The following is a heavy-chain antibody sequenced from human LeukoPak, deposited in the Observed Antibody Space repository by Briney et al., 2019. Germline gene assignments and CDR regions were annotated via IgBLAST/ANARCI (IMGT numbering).Heavy chain of an antibody. CDR2: IYYSGRT. V-gene: IGHV4-59*01. CDR1: GGSISSDY. J-gene: IGHJ4*02. CDR3: ARGFYSPAY. D-gene: IGHD4-11*01. Sequence: SETLSLTCTVAGGSISSDYWSWLRQPPGKGLEWVGYIYYSGRTFYNPSLKSRVTMSVDTSKNQFSLKLSSVTAADTAIYYCARGFYSPAYWGQGTLVTVSS.